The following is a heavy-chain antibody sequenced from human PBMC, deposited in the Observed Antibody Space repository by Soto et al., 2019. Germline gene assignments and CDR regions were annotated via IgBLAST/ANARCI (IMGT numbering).Heavy chain of an antibody. Sequence: GGSLRLSCAASGFTFSSYGMHWVRQAPGKGLEWVAVISYDGSNKYYADSVKGRFTISRDNSKNTLYLQMNSLRAEDTAVYYCAKGLDSIQLWSYGMDVWGQGTTVTVSS. V-gene: IGHV3-30*18. CDR1: GFTFSSYG. CDR3: AKGLDSIQLWSYGMDV. D-gene: IGHD5-18*01. CDR2: ISYDGSNK. J-gene: IGHJ6*02.